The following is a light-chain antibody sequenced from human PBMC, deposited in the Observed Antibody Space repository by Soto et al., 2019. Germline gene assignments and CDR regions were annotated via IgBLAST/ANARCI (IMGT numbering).Light chain of an antibody. CDR3: QQYKSYSQYT. CDR1: QSISSW. J-gene: IGKJ2*01. Sequence: DVQMTQSPSTLSASVGDRVTITCRASQSISSWLAWYKKKPGRAPNLLIYDASTLQSGVSSRFSGSGSGTEFTLTINRLQPDDFATYYCQQYKSYSQYTFGQGTKLEIK. V-gene: IGKV1-5*01. CDR2: DAS.